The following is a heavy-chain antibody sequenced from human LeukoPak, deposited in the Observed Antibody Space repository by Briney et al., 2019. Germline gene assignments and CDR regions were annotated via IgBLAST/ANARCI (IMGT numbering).Heavy chain of an antibody. CDR3: ARGGRYSYGSRYIFDY. CDR2: INHSGST. J-gene: IGHJ4*02. CDR1: GGSVSSGSYY. D-gene: IGHD5-18*01. Sequence: SETLSLTCTVSGGSVSSGSYYWSWIRQPPGKGLEWIGEINHSGSTNYNPSLKSRVTISVDTSKNQFSLKLSSVTAADTAVYYCARGGRYSYGSRYIFDYWGQGTLVTVSS. V-gene: IGHV4-61*01.